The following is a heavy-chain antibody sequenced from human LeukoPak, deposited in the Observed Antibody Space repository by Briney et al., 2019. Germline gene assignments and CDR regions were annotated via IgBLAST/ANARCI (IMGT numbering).Heavy chain of an antibody. CDR3: ARSRSGSVAGTSDY. CDR1: GFTFSRYA. Sequence: GALRLSCAASGFTFSRYAMSWVRQAPGKGLEWVSSVSTDGDTYYTDSVKGRFTISRDVSRNTLFLQMISLRAEDTALYYCARSRSGSVAGTSDYSGQGTLVIVFS. J-gene: IGHJ4*02. D-gene: IGHD6-19*01. V-gene: IGHV3-23*01. CDR2: VSTDGDT.